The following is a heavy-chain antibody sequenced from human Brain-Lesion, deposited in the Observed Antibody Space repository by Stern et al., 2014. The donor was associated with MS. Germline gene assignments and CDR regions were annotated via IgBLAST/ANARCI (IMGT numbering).Heavy chain of an antibody. J-gene: IGHJ6*02. D-gene: IGHD2-2*01. CDR3: ARGRVVPGFQYYATDV. Sequence: QLQLQESGPGLVKPSQTLSLSCTVSGGSISSGGYYWSWIRQPAGKGLEWIGRIFNSGSTSYNPSLKSRVTLSIDPSKNQFSLRLNSMTAADTAVYYCARGRVVPGFQYYATDVWGQGTTVIVSS. V-gene: IGHV4-61*02. CDR2: IFNSGST. CDR1: GGSISSGGYY.